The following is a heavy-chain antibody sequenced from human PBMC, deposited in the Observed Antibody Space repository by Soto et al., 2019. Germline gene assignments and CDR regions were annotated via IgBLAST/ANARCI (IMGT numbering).Heavy chain of an antibody. CDR2: IIPVFGTP. CDR1: GGIFSSFT. V-gene: IGHV1-69*01. CDR3: ARDLDNDTGGYLPDY. J-gene: IGHJ4*02. D-gene: IGHD3-22*01. Sequence: QEQLVQSGAEVKKPGSSVKVSCKASGGIFSSFTINWVRQAPGQGLEWMGGIIPVFGTPNYAQKFQGRVTITADESTSTAYMELSSLRSEDTAVYYCARDLDNDTGGYLPDYRGQGTRVTVSS.